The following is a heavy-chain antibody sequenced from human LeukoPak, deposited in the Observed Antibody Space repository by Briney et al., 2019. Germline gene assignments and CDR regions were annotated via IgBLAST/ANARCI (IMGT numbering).Heavy chain of an antibody. CDR2: VSVSGGTT. D-gene: IGHD3-22*01. Sequence: PGGSLRLSCAASGFTFSRYAMSWVRQAPGKGLEWVSAVSVSGGTTYYADSVKGRFTISRDKSKNTLFLQMNSLRAEDTAVYYCAKDAEDDSSGYYSEAFDVWGQGTMVTVSS. V-gene: IGHV3-23*01. J-gene: IGHJ3*01. CDR3: AKDAEDDSSGYYSEAFDV. CDR1: GFTFSRYA.